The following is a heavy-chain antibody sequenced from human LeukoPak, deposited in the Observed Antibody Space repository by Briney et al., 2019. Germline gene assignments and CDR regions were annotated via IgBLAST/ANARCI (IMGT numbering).Heavy chain of an antibody. CDR3: ARGQWPNIYYYYYYMDV. D-gene: IGHD6-19*01. V-gene: IGHV1-8*01. CDR2: MNPNSGNT. CDR1: GYTFTSYD. Sequence: ASVKVSCKASGYTFTSYDINWVRQATGQGLEWMGWMNPNSGNTGYAQKFQGRVTMTRDTSISTAYMELSRLRSDDTAVYYCARGQWPNIYYYYYYMDVWGKGTTVTVSS. J-gene: IGHJ6*03.